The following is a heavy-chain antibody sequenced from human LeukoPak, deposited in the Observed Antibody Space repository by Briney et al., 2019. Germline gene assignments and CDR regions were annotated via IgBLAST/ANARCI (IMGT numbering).Heavy chain of an antibody. CDR3: VADYHMDV. CDR1: GFTFSSYA. J-gene: IGHJ6*02. D-gene: IGHD5-12*01. CDR2: ISYDGKTI. V-gene: IGHV3-30*09. Sequence: GGSLRLSCAASGFTFSSYAMHWVRQVPGMGLAWVSVISYDGKTIYDADSVRGRFAISRDNSKNTVYLQMNDLQADDTAVYYCVADYHMDVWGQGTTVIVSS.